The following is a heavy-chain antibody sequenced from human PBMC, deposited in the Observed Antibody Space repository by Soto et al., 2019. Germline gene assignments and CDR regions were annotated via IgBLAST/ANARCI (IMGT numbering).Heavy chain of an antibody. D-gene: IGHD2-15*01. J-gene: IGHJ6*02. Sequence: ASVKVSCKASGYTFTSYGISWVRQAPGQGLEWMGWISAYNGNTNYAQKLQGRVTMTTDTSTSTAYMELRSLRSDDTAVYYCAREYCSGGSCYTLYYYYGMDVWGQGTTVTVSS. CDR1: GYTFTSYG. CDR3: AREYCSGGSCYTLYYYYGMDV. V-gene: IGHV1-18*01. CDR2: ISAYNGNT.